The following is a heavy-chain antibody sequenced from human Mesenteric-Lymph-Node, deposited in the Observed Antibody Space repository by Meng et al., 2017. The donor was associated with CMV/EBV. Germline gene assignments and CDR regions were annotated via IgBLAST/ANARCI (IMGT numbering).Heavy chain of an antibody. Sequence: GGSLRLSCAASGFTFSSYAMHWVRQAQAPGKGLEWVAVISNDGTNKYYTDSVKGRFTVSRDNSKSTLYLQMNSLRTEDTAVYYCARPQRGWSYALDIWGQGTMVTVSS. D-gene: IGHD6-19*01. CDR1: GFTFSSYA. CDR3: ARPQRGWSYALDI. J-gene: IGHJ3*02. CDR2: ISNDGTNK. V-gene: IGHV3-30*04.